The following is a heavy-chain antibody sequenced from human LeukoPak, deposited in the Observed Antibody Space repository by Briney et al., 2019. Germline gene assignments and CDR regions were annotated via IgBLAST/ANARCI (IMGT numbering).Heavy chain of an antibody. CDR2: ISGSGGST. Sequence: GGSLRLSCAASGFTFSAYGMSWVRQAPGRGLEWVSAISGSGGSTYYADSVKGRFTISRDNAKNSLYLQMNSLRAEVTAVYYCARDRGRYYMDVWGKGTTVTISS. CDR1: GFTFSAYG. J-gene: IGHJ6*03. D-gene: IGHD6-25*01. V-gene: IGHV3-23*01. CDR3: ARDRGRYYMDV.